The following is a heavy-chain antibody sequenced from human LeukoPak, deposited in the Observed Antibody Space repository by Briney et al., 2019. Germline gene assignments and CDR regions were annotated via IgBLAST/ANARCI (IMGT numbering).Heavy chain of an antibody. CDR1: GFTFSSYA. CDR3: AKETYSSGWYPYFDY. J-gene: IGHJ4*02. Sequence: PGGSLRLSCVASGFTFSSYAMSWGRPAAGKGVEWVSGISGSGGSTYYADAVKGRFTISRDNSKNTLFLQMNSLRAEDTAVYYCAKETYSSGWYPYFDYWGQGTLVTVSS. CDR2: ISGSGGST. D-gene: IGHD6-19*01. V-gene: IGHV3-23*01.